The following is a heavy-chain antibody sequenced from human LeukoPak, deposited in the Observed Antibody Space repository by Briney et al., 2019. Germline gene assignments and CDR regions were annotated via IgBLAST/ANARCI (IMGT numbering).Heavy chain of an antibody. J-gene: IGHJ6*03. Sequence: GGSLRLSCAASGFTFSSYGMHWVRQAPGKGLEWVAFIRYDGSNKYYADSVKGRFTISRDNSKNTLYLQMSSLRAEDTAVYYCAYCSSTSCYDPGYYYYYMDVWGKGTTVAVSS. D-gene: IGHD2-2*01. V-gene: IGHV3-30*02. CDR1: GFTFSSYG. CDR2: IRYDGSNK. CDR3: AYCSSTSCYDPGYYYYYMDV.